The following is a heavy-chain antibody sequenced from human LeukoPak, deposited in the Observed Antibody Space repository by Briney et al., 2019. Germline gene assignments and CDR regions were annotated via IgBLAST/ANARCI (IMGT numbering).Heavy chain of an antibody. CDR2: ISSSSSYI. D-gene: IGHD5-12*01. Sequence: KPGGSLRLSCEASGFTFSKYSMSWVRQAPGKGLEWVSSISSSSSYIYYADSVKGRFTISRDNARNSLYLQMNSLRAEDTAVYYCARGRWVKTKSWFSGYVMEAAYFDYWGQGTLVTVSS. J-gene: IGHJ4*02. CDR3: ARGRWVKTKSWFSGYVMEAAYFDY. V-gene: IGHV3-21*01. CDR1: GFTFSKYS.